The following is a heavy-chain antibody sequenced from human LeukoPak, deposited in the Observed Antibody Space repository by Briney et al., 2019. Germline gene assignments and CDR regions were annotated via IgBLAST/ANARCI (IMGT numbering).Heavy chain of an antibody. Sequence: ASVKISCKASGYTFTSYGISWVRQAPGQGLEWMGWISAYNGNTNYAQKLQGRVTMTTDTSTSTAYMELRSLRSDDTAVYYCARPYRPQDAFDIWGQGTMVTVSS. D-gene: IGHD5-18*01. CDR3: ARPYRPQDAFDI. CDR1: GYTFTSYG. CDR2: ISAYNGNT. V-gene: IGHV1-18*01. J-gene: IGHJ3*02.